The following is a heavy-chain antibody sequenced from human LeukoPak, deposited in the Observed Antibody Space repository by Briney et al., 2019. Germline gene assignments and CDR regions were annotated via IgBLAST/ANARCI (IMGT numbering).Heavy chain of an antibody. D-gene: IGHD3-9*01. Sequence: GGSLRLSCAASGFTFSDYAMTWVRQSPGKGLEWVSSIGGGGGGTYYAEFVKGRFTISRDNSKNTLYLQMNSLRAEDTAVYYCAKFYDILTGYFDHWGQGTLVTVSS. CDR3: AKFYDILTGYFDH. V-gene: IGHV3-23*01. J-gene: IGHJ4*02. CDR2: IGGGGGGT. CDR1: GFTFSDYA.